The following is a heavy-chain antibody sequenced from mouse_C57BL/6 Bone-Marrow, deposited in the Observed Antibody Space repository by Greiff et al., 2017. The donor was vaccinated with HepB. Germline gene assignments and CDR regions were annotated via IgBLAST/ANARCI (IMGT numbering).Heavy chain of an antibody. CDR1: GYTFTDYY. Sequence: EVKLQESGPVLVKPGASVKMSCKASGYTFTDYYMNWVKQSHGKSLEWIGVINPYNGGTSYNQKFKGKATLTVDKSSSTAYMELNSLTSEDSAVYYCARSGGYDFDYWGQGTTLTVSS. J-gene: IGHJ2*01. CDR2: INPYNGGT. D-gene: IGHD2-2*01. V-gene: IGHV1-19*01. CDR3: ARSGGYDFDY.